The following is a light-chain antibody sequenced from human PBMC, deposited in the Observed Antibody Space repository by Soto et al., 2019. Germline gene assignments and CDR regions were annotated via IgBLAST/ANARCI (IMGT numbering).Light chain of an antibody. CDR3: QQYNSHPFT. V-gene: IGKV1-5*03. J-gene: IGKJ3*01. CDR2: KAS. CDR1: QSISSW. Sequence: DIQMIQSPSTLSASVGDRVIITCRASQSISSWLAWYLQKPGKAPKLLIYKASSLESGVPSRFSGSGSGTEFTLTISSLQPDDFATYYCQQYNSHPFTFGPGTKVHIK.